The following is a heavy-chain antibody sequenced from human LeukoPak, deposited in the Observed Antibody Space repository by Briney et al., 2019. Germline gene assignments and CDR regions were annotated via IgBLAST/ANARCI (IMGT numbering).Heavy chain of an antibody. V-gene: IGHV3-66*01. CDR3: AGGGFDY. J-gene: IGHJ4*02. CDR2: IYSGGST. Sequence: QSGGSLRLSCAASGFTFSSYWMSWVRQAPGKGLEWVSVIYSGGSTYYADSVKGRFTISRDNSKNTLYLQMNSLRAEDTAVYYCAGGGFDYWGQGTLVTVSS. CDR1: GFTFSSYW. D-gene: IGHD3-16*01.